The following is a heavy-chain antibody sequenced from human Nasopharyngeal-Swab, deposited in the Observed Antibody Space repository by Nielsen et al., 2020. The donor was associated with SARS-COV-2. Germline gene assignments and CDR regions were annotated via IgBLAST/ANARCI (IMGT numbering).Heavy chain of an antibody. CDR2: IYYSGST. CDR3: AREIYDGHHDP. V-gene: IGHV4-59*01. Sequence: RQPPGKGLEWIGYIYYSGSTNYNPSLKSRVTISVDTSKNQFSLKLSSVTAADTAVYYCAREIYDGHHDPWGQGTLVTVSS. D-gene: IGHD3-3*01. J-gene: IGHJ5*02.